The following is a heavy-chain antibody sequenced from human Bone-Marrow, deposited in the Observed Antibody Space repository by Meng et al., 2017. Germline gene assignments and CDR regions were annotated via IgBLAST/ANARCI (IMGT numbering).Heavy chain of an antibody. Sequence: GESLKISCAASGFTVSSNYMSWVRQAPGKGLEWVSVIYSGGSTYYADSVKGRFTISRDNSKNTLYLQMNSLRAEDTAVYYCAKELSGDSSGYYYVWMGDAFDIWGQGTMVTVSS. CDR1: GFTVSSNY. D-gene: IGHD3-22*01. J-gene: IGHJ3*02. V-gene: IGHV3-53*01. CDR3: AKELSGDSSGYYYVWMGDAFDI. CDR2: IYSGGST.